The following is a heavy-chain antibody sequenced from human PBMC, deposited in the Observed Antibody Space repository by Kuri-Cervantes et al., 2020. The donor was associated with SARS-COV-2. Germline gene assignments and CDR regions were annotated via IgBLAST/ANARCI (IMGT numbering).Heavy chain of an antibody. CDR3: ARRSTSITIFGVVNINPFDY. D-gene: IGHD3-3*01. CDR2: IYYSGNT. V-gene: IGHV4-39*01. CDR1: GGSIGRRNYY. Sequence: SETLSLTCTVSGGSIGRRNYYWGWIRQPPGKGLEWIGNIYYSGNTYYNPSLRSRVTISEDTSKNQFSLKLSSVTAADTAVYYCARRSTSITIFGVVNINPFDYWGQGTLVTVSS. J-gene: IGHJ4*02.